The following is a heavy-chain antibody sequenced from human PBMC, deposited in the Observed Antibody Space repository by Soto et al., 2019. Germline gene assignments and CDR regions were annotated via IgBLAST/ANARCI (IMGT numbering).Heavy chain of an antibody. CDR3: ARGDYHDSSGPFSDAFDI. D-gene: IGHD3-22*01. Sequence: PGGSLRLSCAASGFTFSDYYMSWIRQAPGKGLEWVSYISSSGSTIYYADSVKGRFTISRDNAKKSLYLQMNSLRVEDTAVYYCARGDYHDSSGPFSDAFDIWGQGTMVTVSS. J-gene: IGHJ3*02. CDR2: ISSSGSTI. CDR1: GFTFSDYY. V-gene: IGHV3-11*04.